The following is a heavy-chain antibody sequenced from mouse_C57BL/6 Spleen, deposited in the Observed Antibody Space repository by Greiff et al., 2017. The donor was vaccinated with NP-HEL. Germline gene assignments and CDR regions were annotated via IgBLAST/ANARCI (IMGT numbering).Heavy chain of an antibody. CDR1: GFTFSSYA. Sequence: EVQVVESGGGLVKPGGSLKLSCAASGFTFSSYAMSWVRQTPEKRLEWVATISDGGSYTYYPDNVKGRFTISRDNAKNNLYLQMSHLKSEDTAMYYCARDNDYGSPNWYFDVWGTGTTVTVSS. J-gene: IGHJ1*03. V-gene: IGHV5-4*01. D-gene: IGHD1-1*01. CDR2: ISDGGSYT. CDR3: ARDNDYGSPNWYFDV.